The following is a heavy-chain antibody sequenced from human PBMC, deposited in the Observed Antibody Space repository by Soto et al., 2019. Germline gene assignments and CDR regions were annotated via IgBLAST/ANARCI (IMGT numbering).Heavy chain of an antibody. D-gene: IGHD2-2*01. CDR3: ARAPLYCSSTSCYGGYYMDV. J-gene: IGHJ6*03. V-gene: IGHV4-39*01. Sequence: TSETLSLTCTVSGGSISSSSYYWGWIRQPPGKGLEWIGSIYYSGSTYYNPSLKSRVTISVDTSKNQFSLKLSSVTAADTAVYYCARAPLYCSSTSCYGGYYMDVWGKGTTVT. CDR1: GGSISSSSYY. CDR2: IYYSGST.